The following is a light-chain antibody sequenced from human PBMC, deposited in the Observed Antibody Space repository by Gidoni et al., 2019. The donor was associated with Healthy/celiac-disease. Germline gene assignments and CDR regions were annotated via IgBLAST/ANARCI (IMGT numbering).Light chain of an antibody. Sequence: AIQLTQSPSSLSASVGDRVTITCRASQGISSALAWYQQKPGKAPKLLIYDASSLESGVPSRCSGSGSGTDFTLTISSLQPEDVATYYCQQFNSYPLFGGGTKVEIK. V-gene: IGKV1-13*02. CDR3: QQFNSYPL. CDR2: DAS. CDR1: QGISSA. J-gene: IGKJ4*01.